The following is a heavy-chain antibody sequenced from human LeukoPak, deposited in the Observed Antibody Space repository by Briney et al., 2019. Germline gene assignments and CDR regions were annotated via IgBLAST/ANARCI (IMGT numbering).Heavy chain of an antibody. CDR2: ISGGSGSI. CDR1: GFTFSSYA. D-gene: IGHD1-26*01. J-gene: IGHJ4*02. V-gene: IGHV3-23*01. Sequence: GGSLRLSCAASGFTFSSYAMGWVRQAPGSGLEWVSVISGGSGSIYYADSVTGRFTISRDNSKNTLYLQMNSLRAEDTAVHYCAKVGGAGSHYIIDYWGQGTLVTVSS. CDR3: AKVGGAGSHYIIDY.